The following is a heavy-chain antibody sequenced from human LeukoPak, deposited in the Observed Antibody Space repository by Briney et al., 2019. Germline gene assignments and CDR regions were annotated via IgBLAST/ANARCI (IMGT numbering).Heavy chain of an antibody. V-gene: IGHV4-34*01. CDR1: GGSFSGYY. Sequence: SETLSLTCAVYGGSFSGYYWSWIRQPPGKGLEWIGEINHSGSTNYNPSLKSRVTISVDTSKNQFSLQLNSVTPEDTAVYYCAREGASNSYLYSSGYYGIDYWGQGTLVTVSS. D-gene: IGHD6-19*01. J-gene: IGHJ4*02. CDR2: INHSGST. CDR3: AREGASNSYLYSSGYYGIDY.